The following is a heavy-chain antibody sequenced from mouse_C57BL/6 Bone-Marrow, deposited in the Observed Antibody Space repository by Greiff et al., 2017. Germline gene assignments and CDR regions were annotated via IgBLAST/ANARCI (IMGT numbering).Heavy chain of an antibody. D-gene: IGHD6-2*01. Sequence: QVQLKESGAELARPGASVKLSCKASGYTFTSYCISWVKQRTGQGLEWIGEIYPRSGNTYYNEKFNGKARLTADKSSSTAYMELRSMTSEDSAVYFCEGQSRTGEYFDVRGTGTTVTVSS. J-gene: IGHJ1*03. CDR3: EGQSRTGEYFDV. CDR1: GYTFTSYC. CDR2: IYPRSGNT. V-gene: IGHV1-81*01.